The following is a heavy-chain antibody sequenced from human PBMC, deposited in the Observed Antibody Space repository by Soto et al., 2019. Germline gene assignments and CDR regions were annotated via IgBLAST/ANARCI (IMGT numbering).Heavy chain of an antibody. D-gene: IGHD3-22*01. CDR2: ISYYGTNE. V-gene: IGHV3-30*18. J-gene: IGHJ4*02. CDR3: AKTITTYSGDSRGRGALVGY. CDR1: GFTLSGYG. Sequence: GGSLRLSCEASGFTLSGYGMPWVRQAPGKGLEWVAVISYYGTNEYYEDSVKGRFTISRDNAKNTLYLQMNSLRIDDTAVYYCAKTITTYSGDSRGRGALVGYWGQGTLVTLSS.